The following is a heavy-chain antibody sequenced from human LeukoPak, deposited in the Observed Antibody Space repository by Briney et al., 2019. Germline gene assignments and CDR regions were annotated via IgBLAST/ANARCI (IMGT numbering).Heavy chain of an antibody. CDR2: ISYDGSNK. CDR3: ARAYSDSSGYYLYYYYGMDV. CDR1: GFTFSSYA. J-gene: IGHJ6*02. D-gene: IGHD3-22*01. V-gene: IGHV3-30-3*01. Sequence: GGSLRLSCAASGFTFSSYAMHWVRQAPGKGLEWVAVISYDGSNKYYADSVKGRFTISRDNSKNTLYLQMNSLRAEDTAVYYCARAYSDSSGYYLYYYYGMDVWGQGTTVTVSS.